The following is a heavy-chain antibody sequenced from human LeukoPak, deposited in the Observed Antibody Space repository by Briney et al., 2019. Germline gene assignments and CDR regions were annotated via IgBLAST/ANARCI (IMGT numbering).Heavy chain of an antibody. D-gene: IGHD2-15*01. J-gene: IGHJ4*02. CDR2: INGDGSTT. V-gene: IGHV3-74*01. Sequence: GGSLRLSCAASGFTFCRYWMHWVRQAPGQGLEWVSRINGDGSTTTCADSVKGRFTISGDNAKNTLYLQMSSLRAEDTAVYYCARWYCSGGSCYLGNFDYWGQGTLVSVSS. CDR3: ARWYCSGGSCYLGNFDY. CDR1: GFTFCRYW.